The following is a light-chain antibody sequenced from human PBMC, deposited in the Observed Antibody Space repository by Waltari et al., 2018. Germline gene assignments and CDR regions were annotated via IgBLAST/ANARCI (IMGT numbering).Light chain of an antibody. CDR2: GVS. CDR1: QSLSSTY. V-gene: IGKV3-20*01. Sequence: EIVLTQSPGTLSLSPGERATLSCRASQSLSSTYLAWYQQKPGQAPRLLIYGVSSRATGIPDRFSGSGSGTDFTLSISRLEPEDSAVYYCQQYGRSPYTFGQGTKLEIK. CDR3: QQYGRSPYT. J-gene: IGKJ2*01.